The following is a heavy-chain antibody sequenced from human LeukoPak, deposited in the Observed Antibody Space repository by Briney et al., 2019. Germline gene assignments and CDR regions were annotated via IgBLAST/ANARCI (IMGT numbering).Heavy chain of an antibody. V-gene: IGHV1-18*01. CDR3: ARDARLEWLSAYFDY. CDR2: ISAYNGNT. Sequence: ASVKASCKASGYTFTSYGISWVRQAPGPGLEWMGWISAYNGNTNYAQKLQGRVTMTTDTSTSTAYMELRSLRSDDTAVYYCARDARLEWLSAYFDYWGQGTLVTVSS. CDR1: GYTFTSYG. D-gene: IGHD3-3*01. J-gene: IGHJ4*02.